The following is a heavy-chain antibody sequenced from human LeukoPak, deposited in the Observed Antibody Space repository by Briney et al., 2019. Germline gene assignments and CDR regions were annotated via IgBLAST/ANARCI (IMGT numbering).Heavy chain of an antibody. CDR3: AREQRDDILTGPFDY. D-gene: IGHD3-9*01. Sequence: PSQTLSLTCTVSGGSISSGSYYWSWIRQPAGKGLEWTGRIYTSGSTNYNPSLKSRVTISVDTSKNQFSLKLSSVTAADTAVYYCAREQRDDILTGPFDYWGQGTLVTVSS. CDR2: IYTSGST. J-gene: IGHJ4*02. V-gene: IGHV4-61*02. CDR1: GGSISSGSYY.